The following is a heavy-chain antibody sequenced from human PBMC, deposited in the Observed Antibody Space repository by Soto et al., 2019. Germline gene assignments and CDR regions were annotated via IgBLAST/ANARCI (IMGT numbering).Heavy chain of an antibody. D-gene: IGHD3-16*01. J-gene: IGHJ5*02. Sequence: SETLSLTCSVSGVSMRNSYWTWIRQSAGRGLEWIGRISTSGNTNYNPSLNSRLTMSVDTSKNQVSLKLTSVTAADTAVYYCARGGGVPALGDPWGQGTLVTVSS. CDR1: GVSMRNSY. CDR2: ISTSGNT. V-gene: IGHV4-4*07. CDR3: ARGGGVPALGDP.